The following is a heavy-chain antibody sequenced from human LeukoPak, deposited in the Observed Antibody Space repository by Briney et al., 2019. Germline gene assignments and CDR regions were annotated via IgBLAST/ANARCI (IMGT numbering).Heavy chain of an antibody. D-gene: IGHD3-3*01. J-gene: IGHJ4*02. Sequence: PGGSLRLSCAASGFTFSSYWMSWVRQAPGKGLKWVSVITGSGDSTYYADSVKGRFTISRDNSKKTLYLQMNSLRADDSAVYYCANRKTFGFDSWGQGILVTVSS. V-gene: IGHV3-23*01. CDR2: ITGSGDST. CDR3: ANRKTFGFDS. CDR1: GFTFSSYW.